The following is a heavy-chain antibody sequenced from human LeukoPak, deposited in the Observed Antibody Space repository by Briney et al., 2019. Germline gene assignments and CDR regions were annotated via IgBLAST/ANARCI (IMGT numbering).Heavy chain of an antibody. CDR3: ARDQGEIPYYYGSGSSHGLYYYGMDV. D-gene: IGHD3-10*01. V-gene: IGHV4-30-4*01. CDR2: IYYSGST. J-gene: IGHJ6*02. Sequence: PSQTLSLTCTVSGGSISSGDYYWSWIRQPPGKGLEWIGYIYYSGSTYYNPSLKSRVTISVDTSKNQFSLKLSSVTAADTAVYYCARDQGEIPYYYGSGSSHGLYYYGMDVWGQGTTVTVSS. CDR1: GGSISSGDYY.